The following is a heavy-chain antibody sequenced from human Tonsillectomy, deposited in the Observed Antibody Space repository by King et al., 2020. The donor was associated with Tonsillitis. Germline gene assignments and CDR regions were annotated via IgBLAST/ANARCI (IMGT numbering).Heavy chain of an antibody. CDR2: LIPKFGTA. D-gene: IGHD1-26*01. Sequence: VQLVESGAEVKKPGSSVKVSCKATGGTFSSNAISWVRQAPGQGLEWMGGLIPKFGTANHAQKFQGRVTIIADESTSTLYMELSSLRSEDTAVYYCASSRGNYFLFDFWGQGTLVTVSS. V-gene: IGHV1-69*01. CDR1: GGTFSSNA. J-gene: IGHJ4*02. CDR3: ASSRGNYFLFDF.